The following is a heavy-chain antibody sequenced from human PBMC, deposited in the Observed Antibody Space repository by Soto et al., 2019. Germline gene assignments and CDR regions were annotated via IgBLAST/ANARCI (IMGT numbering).Heavy chain of an antibody. Sequence: SETLSLTCTVSGGSISSSSYYWGWIRQPPGKGLEWIGSIYYSGSTYYNPSLKSRVTISVDTSKNQFSLKLSSVTAADTAVYYCTRLRRDSSSRLGGDYWGQGTLVTVSS. V-gene: IGHV4-39*01. CDR2: IYYSGST. J-gene: IGHJ4*02. CDR1: GGSISSSSYY. CDR3: TRLRRDSSSRLGGDY. D-gene: IGHD6-6*01.